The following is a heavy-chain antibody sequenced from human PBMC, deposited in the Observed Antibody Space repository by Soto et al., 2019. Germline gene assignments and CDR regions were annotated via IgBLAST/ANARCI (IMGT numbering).Heavy chain of an antibody. V-gene: IGHV1-46*01. CDR1: GYTFTSYY. Sequence: GASVKVSCKASGYTFTSYYMHWVRQAPGQGLEWMGIINPSGGSTSYAQKFQGRVTMTRDTSTSTVYMELSSLRSEDTAVYYCARDLYGGNPYYYYGMDVWGQGTTVTVSS. J-gene: IGHJ6*02. D-gene: IGHD2-15*01. CDR3: ARDLYGGNPYYYYGMDV. CDR2: INPSGGST.